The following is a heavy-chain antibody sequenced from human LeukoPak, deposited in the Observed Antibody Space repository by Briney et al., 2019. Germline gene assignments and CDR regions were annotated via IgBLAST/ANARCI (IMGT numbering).Heavy chain of an antibody. CDR2: INHSGST. Sequence: SETLCLTCAVYGGSFSGYYWSWIRQPPGEGLEWIGEINHSGSTNYNPSLKSRVTISVDTSKNQFSLKLSSVTAADTAVYYCARVGYSSSPFDYWGQGTLVTVSS. CDR1: GGSFSGYY. D-gene: IGHD6-6*01. J-gene: IGHJ4*02. CDR3: ARVGYSSSPFDY. V-gene: IGHV4-34*01.